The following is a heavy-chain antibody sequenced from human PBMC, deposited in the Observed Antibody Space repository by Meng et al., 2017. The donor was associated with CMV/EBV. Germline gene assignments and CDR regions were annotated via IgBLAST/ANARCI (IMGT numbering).Heavy chain of an antibody. Sequence: SVKVSCKASGGTFSSYTISWVRQAPGQGLEWMGRIIPILGIANYAQKFQGRVTITADKSTSTAYMELSSLRSEDTAVYYCARDPPGRLRLGELSLGYWDQGTLVTVSS. CDR2: IIPILGIA. CDR3: ARDPPGRLRLGELSLGY. CDR1: GGTFSSYT. D-gene: IGHD3-16*02. J-gene: IGHJ4*02. V-gene: IGHV1-69*04.